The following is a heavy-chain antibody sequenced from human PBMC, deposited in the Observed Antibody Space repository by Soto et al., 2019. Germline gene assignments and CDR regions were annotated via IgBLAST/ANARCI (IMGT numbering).Heavy chain of an antibody. D-gene: IGHD1-1*01. V-gene: IGHV4-4*07. CDR3: VRDGTKTLRDWFDP. CDR1: GASISGFY. Sequence: SETLSLTCTVSGASISGFYWSWIRRSAGKRLEWIGRIYATGTTDYNPSLKSRVMMSVDTSKKQFSLKLRSVTAADTAVYYCVRDGTKTLRDWFDPWGQGISVTVSS. J-gene: IGHJ5*02. CDR2: IYATGTT.